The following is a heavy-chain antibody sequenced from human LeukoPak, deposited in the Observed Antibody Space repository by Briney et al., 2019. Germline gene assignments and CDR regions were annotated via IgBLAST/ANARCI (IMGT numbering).Heavy chain of an antibody. J-gene: IGHJ4*02. Sequence: LGTLSLTCTVSGGSISIYYWSWIRQPAGKGLECVGYIYYSGSTNYNPSLKSRVTISVDTSKNQFSLKLSSVTAADTDVYYCARFAAAGRSSKGEPDDYWGQGTLVTVSS. V-gene: IGHV4-59*01. CDR1: GGSISIYY. CDR2: IYYSGST. CDR3: ARFAAAGRSSKGEPDDY. D-gene: IGHD6-13*01.